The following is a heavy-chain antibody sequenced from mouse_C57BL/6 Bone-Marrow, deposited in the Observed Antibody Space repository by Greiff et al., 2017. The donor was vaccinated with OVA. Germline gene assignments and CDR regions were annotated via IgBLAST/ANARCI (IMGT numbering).Heavy chain of an antibody. CDR3: ARQRYYGSSSWFAY. CDR2: ISSGGSYT. Sequence: EVHLVESGGDLVKPGGSLKLSCAASGFTFSSYGMSWVRQTPDKRLEWVATISSGGSYTYYPDSVKGRFTISRDNAKNTLYLQMSSLKSEDTAMYYCARQRYYGSSSWFAYWGQGTLVTVSA. J-gene: IGHJ3*01. CDR1: GFTFSSYG. D-gene: IGHD1-1*01. V-gene: IGHV5-6*01.